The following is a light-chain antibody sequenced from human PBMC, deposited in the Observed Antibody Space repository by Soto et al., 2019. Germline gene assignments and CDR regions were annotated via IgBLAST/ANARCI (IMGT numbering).Light chain of an antibody. Sequence: IQLTQSPSSLSASVGDRVTITCRASQDITSYLAWYQQKPGKAPNLLIYGASTLQSGVPSRFSGSRSGTDFTLTISSLQPEDFTTYYCQQLHSYPYSFGRGNKLEIK. CDR1: QDITSY. CDR3: QQLHSYPYS. J-gene: IGKJ2*01. V-gene: IGKV1-9*01. CDR2: GAS.